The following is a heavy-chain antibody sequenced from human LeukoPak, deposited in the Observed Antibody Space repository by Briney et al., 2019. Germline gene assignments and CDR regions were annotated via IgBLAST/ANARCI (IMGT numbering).Heavy chain of an antibody. D-gene: IGHD3-22*01. CDR2: IYHSGAT. Sequence: SETLSLTCAVSGYSLSSGYCWGWIRQPPGKGLEWFGSIYHSGATYYNPSLKSRVTISVDTSKSQFSLKLSSVTAADTAVYYCARAYYYDSSGYFDYWGQGALVTVSS. CDR3: ARAYYYDSSGYFDY. V-gene: IGHV4-38-2*01. J-gene: IGHJ4*02. CDR1: GYSLSSGYC.